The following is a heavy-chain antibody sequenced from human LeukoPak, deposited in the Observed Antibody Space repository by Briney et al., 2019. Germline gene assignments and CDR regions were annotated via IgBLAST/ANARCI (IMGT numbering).Heavy chain of an antibody. V-gene: IGHV3-53*01. Sequence: GGSLRLSCAASGFTVSSNYMSWVRQAPGKGLEWVSVIYSSGSAYYADSVKGRFTISRDNSKNTLYLQMNSLRAEDTAVYYCARGPYSSGWYGLDYWGQGTLVTVSS. CDR3: ARGPYSSGWYGLDY. D-gene: IGHD6-19*01. CDR1: GFTVSSNY. J-gene: IGHJ4*02. CDR2: IYSSGSA.